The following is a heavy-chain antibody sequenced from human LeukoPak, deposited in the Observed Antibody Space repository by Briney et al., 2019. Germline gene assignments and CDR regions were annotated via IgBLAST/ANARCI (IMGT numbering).Heavy chain of an antibody. CDR2: INAGNGNT. CDR3: ARGGTKLLAAAGIMGLYYFDY. CDR1: GYTFTSYA. Sequence: ASVKVSCKASGYTFTSYAMHWVRQAPGQRLEWMGWINAGNGNTKYSQKFQGRVTITRDTSASTAYMELSSLRSEDTAVYYCARGGTKLLAAAGIMGLYYFDYWGQGTLVTVSS. V-gene: IGHV1-3*01. J-gene: IGHJ4*02. D-gene: IGHD6-13*01.